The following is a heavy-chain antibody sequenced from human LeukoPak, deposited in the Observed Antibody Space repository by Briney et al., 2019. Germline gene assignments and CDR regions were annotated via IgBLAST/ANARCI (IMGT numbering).Heavy chain of an antibody. V-gene: IGHV4-38-2*02. D-gene: IGHD1-26*01. CDR1: GYSISSGYY. J-gene: IGHJ4*02. Sequence: SETLSLTCAVSGYSISSGYYWGWIRQPPGKGLEWIGTIYHSVRTYYNPSLKSRVTISVDTSKNQISLKLSSVTAADTAVYYCARDEWELLHYFDYWGQGTLVTVSS. CDR3: ARDEWELLHYFDY. CDR2: IYHSVRT.